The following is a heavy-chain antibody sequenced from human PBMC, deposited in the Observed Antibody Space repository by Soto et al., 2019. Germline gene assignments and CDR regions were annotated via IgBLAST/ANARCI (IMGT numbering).Heavy chain of an antibody. CDR3: AKDWGHGDYVFDN. D-gene: IGHD4-17*01. Sequence: QVQLVESGGGVVQPGRSLRLSCAASGFSFNTFGIHWVRQAPGKGLEWVALISDDGRNKYFAESVKGRFTISRDNSNKTLYLQMNSLRAEDTAVYYCAKDWGHGDYVFDNWGQGTLVIVSS. CDR2: ISDDGRNK. J-gene: IGHJ4*02. V-gene: IGHV3-30*18. CDR1: GFSFNTFG.